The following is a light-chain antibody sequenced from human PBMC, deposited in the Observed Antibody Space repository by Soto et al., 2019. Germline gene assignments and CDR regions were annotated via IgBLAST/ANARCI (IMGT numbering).Light chain of an antibody. Sequence: HSPLTQPASVSLSPGQSITISCTGASSDVGGYNYVSWYQQHPGKAPKLMIYEVSNRPLGVSNRFSGSKSGNTASLTISGLQAEDEADYYCTSYTSSSTLDVFGTGTKVTVL. J-gene: IGLJ1*01. CDR2: EVS. CDR3: TSYTSSSTLDV. CDR1: SSDVGGYNY. V-gene: IGLV2-14*01.